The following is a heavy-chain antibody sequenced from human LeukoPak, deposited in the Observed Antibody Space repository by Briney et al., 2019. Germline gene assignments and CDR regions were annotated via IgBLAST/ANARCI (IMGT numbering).Heavy chain of an antibody. V-gene: IGHV3-23*01. Sequence: PGGSLRLSCAASGFTFSSYAMSWVRQAPGKGLEWVSAISGSGGSTYYADSVKGRFTISRDNSKNTLYLQMNSLRAEDTAVYYCAKDLSTYYDILTGYYPDAFDIWGQGTMVTVSS. CDR1: GFTFSSYA. CDR3: AKDLSTYYDILTGYYPDAFDI. J-gene: IGHJ3*02. D-gene: IGHD3-9*01. CDR2: ISGSGGST.